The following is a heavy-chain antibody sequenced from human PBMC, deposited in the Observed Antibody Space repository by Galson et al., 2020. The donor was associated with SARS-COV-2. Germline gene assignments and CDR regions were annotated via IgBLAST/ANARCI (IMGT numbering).Heavy chain of an antibody. Sequence: SETLSLTCTVSGGSISSYYWSWIRQPPGKGLEWIGYIYYSGSTNYNPSLKSRVTISVDTSKNQFSLKLSSVTAADTAVYYCARGSGLSDLILTGTNAEYFQHWGQGTLVTVSS. CDR3: ARGSGLSDLILTGTNAEYFQH. J-gene: IGHJ1*01. CDR1: GGSISSYY. V-gene: IGHV4-59*08. CDR2: IYYSGST. D-gene: IGHD3-9*01.